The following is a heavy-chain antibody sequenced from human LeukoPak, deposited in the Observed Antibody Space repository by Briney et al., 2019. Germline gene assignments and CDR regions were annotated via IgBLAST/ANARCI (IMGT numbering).Heavy chain of an antibody. CDR2: IIPIFGTA. J-gene: IGHJ3*02. CDR3: ARDLYYYDSSGYHDTFDM. Sequence: GASLRSSGKASGGTFGSYAISWGRQPPGQGLEWWGGIIPIFGTANYAQKFQARVTMTTDTSTSTAYMELRSLRSDDTAVYYCARDLYYYDSSGYHDTFDMWGQGTMVTVSS. D-gene: IGHD3-22*01. V-gene: IGHV1-69*05. CDR1: GGTFGSYA.